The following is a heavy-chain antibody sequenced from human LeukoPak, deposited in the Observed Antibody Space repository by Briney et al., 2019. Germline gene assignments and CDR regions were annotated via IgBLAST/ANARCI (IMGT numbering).Heavy chain of an antibody. V-gene: IGHV3-21*01. J-gene: IGHJ6*03. CDR2: ISGSSSYI. CDR3: ARARGRTGYYYYYYMDV. Sequence: GSLRLSFAASGFTFSSYSMNWVRQAPGQGLEWVSSISGSSSYIYYADSVKGRFTISRDNAKNSLYLQMNSLRAEDTAVYYCARARGRTGYYYYYYMDVWGKGTTVTVSS. D-gene: IGHD1-1*01. CDR1: GFTFSSYS.